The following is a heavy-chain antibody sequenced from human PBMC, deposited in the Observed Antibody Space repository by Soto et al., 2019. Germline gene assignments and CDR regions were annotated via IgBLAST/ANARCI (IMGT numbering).Heavy chain of an antibody. CDR1: GGSISSYY. J-gene: IGHJ4*02. V-gene: IGHV4-59*01. Sequence: SETLSLTCTVSGGSISSYYWSWIRQPPGKGLEWIGYIYYSGSTNYNPSLKSRVTISVDTSKNQFSLKLSSVTATDTAVYYCARAVNYEYYDFWSGYYTLDYWGQGTLVTVSS. D-gene: IGHD3-3*01. CDR2: IYYSGST. CDR3: ARAVNYEYYDFWSGYYTLDY.